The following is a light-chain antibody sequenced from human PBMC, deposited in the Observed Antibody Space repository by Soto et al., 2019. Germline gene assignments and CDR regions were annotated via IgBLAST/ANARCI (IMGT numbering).Light chain of an antibody. CDR1: QSLLHSNGYTY. J-gene: IGKJ1*01. CDR3: MQNLQTRT. CDR2: MGS. Sequence: DIVVTQSPLSLTVTPGEPASISCRSSQSLLHSNGYTYLDWYLQKPGQSPQVLIYMGSNRASGVPYRFSGSGSGTDFTLTISRVEAEDAGVYYCMQNLQTRTFGQGTKVEI. V-gene: IGKV2-28*01.